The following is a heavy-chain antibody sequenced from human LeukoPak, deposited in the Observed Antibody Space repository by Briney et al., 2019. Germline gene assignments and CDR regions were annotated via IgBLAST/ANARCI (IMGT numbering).Heavy chain of an antibody. V-gene: IGHV3-33*06. CDR2: IWYDGSNK. CDR3: AKGPLLLWFGEEFDY. Sequence: GRSLRLSCAASGFTFSSYGMHWVRQAPGKGLEWVAVIWYDGSNKYHADSVKGRFTISRDNSKNTLYLQMNSLRAEDTAVYYCAKGPLLLWFGEEFDYWGQGTLVTVSS. J-gene: IGHJ4*02. D-gene: IGHD3-10*01. CDR1: GFTFSSYG.